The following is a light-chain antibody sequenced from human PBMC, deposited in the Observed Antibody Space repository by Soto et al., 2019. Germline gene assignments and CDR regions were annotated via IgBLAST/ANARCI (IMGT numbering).Light chain of an antibody. CDR3: QQQNNWPPWT. Sequence: EIVMTQSPATLSVSPGERATLSCRASQSVSSNLAWYQQKPGQAPRLLMYGSSTRATGIPDRFSGSGSGTDFTLTNSSLQDADFAGYYCQQQNNWPPWTFGQGTKVEIK. CDR1: QSVSSN. V-gene: IGKV3-15*01. J-gene: IGKJ1*01. CDR2: GSS.